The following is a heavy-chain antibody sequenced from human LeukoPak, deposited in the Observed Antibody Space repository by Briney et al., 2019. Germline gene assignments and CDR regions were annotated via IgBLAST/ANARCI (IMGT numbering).Heavy chain of an antibody. CDR2: ISAYNGNT. CDR1: GYTFTGYY. Sequence: GASVKVSCKASGYTFTGYYMHWVRQAPGQGLEWMGWISAYNGNTNYAQKLQGRVTMTTDTSTSTAYMELRSLRSDDTAVYYCARNGRYFDWLSYNWFDPWGQGTLVTVSS. CDR3: ARNGRYFDWLSYNWFDP. J-gene: IGHJ5*02. V-gene: IGHV1-18*04. D-gene: IGHD3-9*01.